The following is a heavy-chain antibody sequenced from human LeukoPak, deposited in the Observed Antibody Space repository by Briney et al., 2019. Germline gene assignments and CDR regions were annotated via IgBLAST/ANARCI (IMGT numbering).Heavy chain of an antibody. Sequence: SETLSLTCTVSGGSVSGSYWSWIRLPPGKGLEWIGYVYHTGNTNYNPSLRSRATISLDTSQNDVTLNLRSVTAADTAIYYCARHPFATPFDFWGRGTLVTVSS. CDR3: ARHPFATPFDF. V-gene: IGHV4-59*08. CDR1: GGSVSGSY. J-gene: IGHJ4*02. CDR2: VYHTGNT.